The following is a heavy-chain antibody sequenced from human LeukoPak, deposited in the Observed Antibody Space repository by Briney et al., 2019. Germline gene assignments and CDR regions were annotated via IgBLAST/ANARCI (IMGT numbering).Heavy chain of an antibody. CDR3: ASRRVGPFDY. V-gene: IGHV4-59*08. J-gene: IGHJ4*02. CDR2: IYYSGST. D-gene: IGHD1-26*01. Sequence: PSETLSLTGTVSGGSISSYYWSWIRQPPGKGLEWIGYIYYSGSTNYNPSLKSRVTISIDTSKNEFSLKLSSVTAADTAVYYCASRRVGPFDYWGQGTLVTVSS. CDR1: GGSISSYY.